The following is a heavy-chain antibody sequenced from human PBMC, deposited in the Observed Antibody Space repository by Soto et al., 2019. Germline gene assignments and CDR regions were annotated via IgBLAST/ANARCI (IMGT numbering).Heavy chain of an antibody. Sequence: GGSLKLSCAASGFTFSSYIMNWVRPAPGKGLEWVSSISSSSSYIYYADSVKGRFTISRDNAKNSLYLQMNSLRAEDTAVYYCASGDYDWYFDLWGRGTLVTVSS. CDR2: ISSSSSYI. J-gene: IGHJ2*01. D-gene: IGHD4-17*01. CDR1: GFTFSSYI. CDR3: ASGDYDWYFDL. V-gene: IGHV3-21*01.